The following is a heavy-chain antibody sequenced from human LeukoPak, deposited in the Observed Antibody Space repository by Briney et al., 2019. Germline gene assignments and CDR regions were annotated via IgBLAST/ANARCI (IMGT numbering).Heavy chain of an antibody. CDR1: GFTLSTYE. V-gene: IGHV3-48*03. J-gene: IGHJ6*03. CDR3: ARTLREWLSYMVV. Sequence: GGSLRLSCAASGFTLSTYEMMWVRQAPGKGLEWISFINTGGDVSYDADSVQGRFVTSRDNAKNPVYLQMNSLRADDTAIYYCARTLREWLSYMVVWGKGTRVTVSS. CDR2: INTGGDVS. D-gene: IGHD5-24*01.